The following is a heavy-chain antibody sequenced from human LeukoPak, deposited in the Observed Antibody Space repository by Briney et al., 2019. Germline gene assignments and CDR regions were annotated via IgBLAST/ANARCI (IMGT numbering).Heavy chain of an antibody. CDR1: GGTFSSYA. Sequence: GASVKVSCRASGGTFSSYAISWVRQAPGQGLEWMGGIIPIFGTANYAQKFQGRVTITTDESTSTAYMELSSLRSEDTAVYYCARVHRLNVANGYYYYYMDVWGKGTTVTVSS. CDR3: ARVHRLNVANGYYYYYMDV. V-gene: IGHV1-69*05. J-gene: IGHJ6*03. CDR2: IIPIFGTA. D-gene: IGHD5-12*01.